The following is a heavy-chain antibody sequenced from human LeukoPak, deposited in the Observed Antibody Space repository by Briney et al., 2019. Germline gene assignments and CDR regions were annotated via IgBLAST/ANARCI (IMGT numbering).Heavy chain of an antibody. CDR2: IYYSGST. CDR3: ARLQRGYSYGYGSFDY. CDR1: GGSISSYY. Sequence: SETLSLTCTVSGGSISSYYWSWIRQPPGKGLEWIGYIYYSGSTNYNPSLKSRVTISVDTSRNHFSLRLSSVTAADTAVYFCARLQRGYSYGYGSFDYWGWGTLVTVSS. D-gene: IGHD5-18*01. J-gene: IGHJ4*02. V-gene: IGHV4-59*08.